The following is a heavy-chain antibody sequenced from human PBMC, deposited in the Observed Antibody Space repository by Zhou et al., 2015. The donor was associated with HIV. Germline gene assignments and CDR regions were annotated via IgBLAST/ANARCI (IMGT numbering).Heavy chain of an antibody. J-gene: IGHJ2*01. D-gene: IGHD1-26*01. V-gene: IGHV1-69*02. Sequence: QVQLVQSGAEVKKPGSSVKVSCKASGGTFSSYTISWVRQAPGQGLEWMGRIIPILGIANYAQKFQGRVTITADKSTSTAYMELSSLRSEDTAVYYCATRAIGGSYSSYWYFDLWGRGTLVTVSS. CDR2: IIPILGIA. CDR1: GGTFSSYT. CDR3: ATRAIGGSYSSYWYFDL.